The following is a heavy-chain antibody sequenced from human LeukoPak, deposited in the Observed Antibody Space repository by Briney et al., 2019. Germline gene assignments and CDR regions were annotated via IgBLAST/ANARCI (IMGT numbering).Heavy chain of an antibody. J-gene: IGHJ5*02. CDR3: AKERETVANWFDP. Sequence: HPGGSLRLSCVTSGFTFSRFWMSWVRQAPGKGLEWVANMNQDGSEKYYVDSVKGRFTISRDNAKNSLYLQMNSLRAGDTAVYYCAKERETVANWFDPWGQGTLVTVSS. V-gene: IGHV3-7*01. CDR2: MNQDGSEK. D-gene: IGHD6-19*01. CDR1: GFTFSRFW.